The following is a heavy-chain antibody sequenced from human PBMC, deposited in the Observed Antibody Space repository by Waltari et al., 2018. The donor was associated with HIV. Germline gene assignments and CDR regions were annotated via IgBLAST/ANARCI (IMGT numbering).Heavy chain of an antibody. CDR3: AKGSSGYLYYFDY. D-gene: IGHD3-22*01. CDR2: ISGSGGST. J-gene: IGHJ4*02. CDR1: GFTFSSYA. Sequence: EVQLLESGGGLVQPGGSLRLSCAASGFTFSSYAMSWVRQAPGKGLGWVSAISGSGGSTYYADSVKGRFTISRDNSKNTLYLQMNSLRAEDTAVYYCAKGSSGYLYYFDYWGQGTLVTVSS. V-gene: IGHV3-23*01.